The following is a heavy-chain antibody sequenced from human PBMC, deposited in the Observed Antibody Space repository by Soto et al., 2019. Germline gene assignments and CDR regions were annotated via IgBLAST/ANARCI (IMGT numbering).Heavy chain of an antibody. CDR3: ARTDKFNSHSSGWANRFDY. J-gene: IGHJ4*02. Sequence: EVQLLESGGGLVQPGGSLRLFCAASGFTFSNYAMTWVRQAPGKGLEGVSTLTSGGGSYYGDTVRGRFTISRDNSKSTLYLQMNSLRAEDTAVDYCARTDKFNSHSSGWANRFDYWGQGTLVTVSS. V-gene: IGHV3-23*01. CDR2: LTSGGGS. CDR1: GFTFSNYA. D-gene: IGHD6-19*01.